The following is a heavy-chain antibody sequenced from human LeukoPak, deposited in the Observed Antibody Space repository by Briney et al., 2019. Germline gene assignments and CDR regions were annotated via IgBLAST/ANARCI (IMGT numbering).Heavy chain of an antibody. CDR2: ITSASNYI. Sequence: GSLRLSCAASGFTFSLYNMNWVRQAPGKGLEWVSSITSASNYIYYADSVRGRFTVSRDNAENSLYLQMNSLRVEDTAVYYCARVDYYDSSDGMDVWGQGTTVTVSS. V-gene: IGHV3-21*01. CDR1: GFTFSLYN. D-gene: IGHD3-22*01. CDR3: ARVDYYDSSDGMDV. J-gene: IGHJ6*02.